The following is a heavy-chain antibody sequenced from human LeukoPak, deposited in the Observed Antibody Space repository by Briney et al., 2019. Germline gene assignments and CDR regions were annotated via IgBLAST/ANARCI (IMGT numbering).Heavy chain of an antibody. CDR1: GFTFSSYA. Sequence: GGSLRLSCAASGFTFSSYAMSWVRQAPGKGLEWVSGISGSGGSTNYADSVKGRFTIARDNSKNTLYLQMNSLGAEDTAVYYCAKVASYGNYLFHYWGQGTRVTVSS. V-gene: IGHV3-23*01. D-gene: IGHD1-7*01. CDR2: ISGSGGST. J-gene: IGHJ4*02. CDR3: AKVASYGNYLFHY.